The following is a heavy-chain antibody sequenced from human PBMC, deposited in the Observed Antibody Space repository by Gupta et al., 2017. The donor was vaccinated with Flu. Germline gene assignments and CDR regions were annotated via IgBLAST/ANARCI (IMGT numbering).Heavy chain of an antibody. J-gene: IGHJ6*03. D-gene: IGHD3-16*02. Sequence: MSWIRQAPGKGLEWVDYVSSTGRNVYYADSVEGRFTVSRDNAKNSVFLHMHSLRVEDTGIYYCARDRRDLVKGYSYYYLDVWGKGATVTVSS. CDR3: ARDRRDLVKGYSYYYLDV. V-gene: IGHV3-11*01. CDR2: VSSTGRNV.